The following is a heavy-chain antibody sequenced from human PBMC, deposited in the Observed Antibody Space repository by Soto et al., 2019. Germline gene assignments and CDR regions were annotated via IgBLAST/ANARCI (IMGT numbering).Heavy chain of an antibody. Sequence: QVQLQESGPGLVKPSGTLSLTCTVSGASISSTSSGDWWSWVRQPPGKGLEWIGEIHHSGSTNYNPSLKSXXTXSXXKSKNQFSLRLSSVTAADPAVYYCAKMVGATLVDYWGQGTLVTVSS. D-gene: IGHD1-26*01. CDR3: AKMVGATLVDY. CDR2: IHHSGST. J-gene: IGHJ4*02. V-gene: IGHV4-4*02. CDR1: GASISSTSSGDW.